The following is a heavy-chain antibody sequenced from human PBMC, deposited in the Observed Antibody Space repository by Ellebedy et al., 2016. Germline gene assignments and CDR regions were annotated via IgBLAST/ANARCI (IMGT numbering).Heavy chain of an antibody. J-gene: IGHJ5*01. CDR1: GFTVSTNY. CDR3: ARGVGSGWFDP. Sequence: GGSLRLSCAASGFTVSTNYMKWVRQAPGKGLEWVSAIFSDGNTYYADSVKGRFTISRDNSKNTLYLQMNSLRAEDTAVHYCARGVGSGWFDPWGQGTTVTVSS. CDR2: IFSDGNT. V-gene: IGHV3-53*01. D-gene: IGHD2-15*01.